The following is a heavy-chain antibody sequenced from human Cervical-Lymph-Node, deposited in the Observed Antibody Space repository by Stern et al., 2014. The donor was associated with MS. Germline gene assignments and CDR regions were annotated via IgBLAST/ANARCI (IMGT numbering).Heavy chain of an antibody. Sequence: EVQLVESGGGLVKPGGSLRLSCAASGFTFSSYSMIWVRQAPGKGLEWVSSISNSGDYIYYADSVKGRFTISRDNAKNSLYLQMNSLRAEDTAVYYCARDPKSGLRLPAARSVVWGQGTTVTVSS. CDR3: ARDPKSGLRLPAARSVV. D-gene: IGHD2-2*01. J-gene: IGHJ6*02. V-gene: IGHV3-21*01. CDR1: GFTFSSYS. CDR2: ISNSGDYI.